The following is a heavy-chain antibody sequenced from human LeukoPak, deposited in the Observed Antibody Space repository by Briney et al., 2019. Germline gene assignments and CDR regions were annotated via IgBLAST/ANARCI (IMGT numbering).Heavy chain of an antibody. Sequence: GGSLRLSCAASGFTFSSYWMHWVCQAPGKGLVWVSRINSDGSTTNYADSVKGRFTISRDNAKNTLYLQMNSLRAEDTAVYYCSSQIWLGELFAHYWGQGTLVTVSS. J-gene: IGHJ4*02. V-gene: IGHV3-74*01. CDR3: SSQIWLGELFAHY. CDR1: GFTFSSYW. CDR2: INSDGSTT. D-gene: IGHD3-10*01.